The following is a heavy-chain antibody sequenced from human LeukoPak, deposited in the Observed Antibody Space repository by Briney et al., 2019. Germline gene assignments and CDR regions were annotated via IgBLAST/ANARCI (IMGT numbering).Heavy chain of an antibody. Sequence: SETLSLTCTVSGGSISSYYWSWIRQPPRKGVEWIGYIYYSGSTNYNPSLKSRVTISVDTSKNQFSLKLSSVTAADTAVYYCARHGYYYYYMDVWGKGTTVTVSS. J-gene: IGHJ6*03. CDR3: ARHGYYYYYMDV. CDR2: IYYSGST. V-gene: IGHV4-59*08. CDR1: GGSISSYY.